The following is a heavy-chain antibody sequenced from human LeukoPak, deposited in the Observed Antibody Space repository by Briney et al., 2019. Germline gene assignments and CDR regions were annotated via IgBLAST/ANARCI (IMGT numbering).Heavy chain of an antibody. Sequence: SETLSLTCAVYGGSFSGYYWSWIRQPPGKGLEWIGEINHSGSTNYNPSLKSRVTISVDTSKNQFSLKLSSVTAADTAVYYCARGRRGPRSSSSYYYYMDVWGKGTTVTVSS. CDR3: ARGRRGPRSSSSYYYYMDV. CDR2: INHSGST. D-gene: IGHD6-6*01. CDR1: GGSFSGYY. J-gene: IGHJ6*03. V-gene: IGHV4-34*01.